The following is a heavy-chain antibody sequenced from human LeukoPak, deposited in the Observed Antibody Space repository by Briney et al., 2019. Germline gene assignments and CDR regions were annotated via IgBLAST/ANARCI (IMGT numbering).Heavy chain of an antibody. J-gene: IGHJ4*02. CDR3: ASEGVWFGEYDY. CDR1: GGSISSSSYY. V-gene: IGHV4-39*07. Sequence: NPSETLSLTCTVSGGSISSSSYYWGWIRQPPGKGLEWIGSIYYSGSTYYNPSLKSRVTISVDTSKNQFSLKLSSVTAADTAVYYCASEGVWFGEYDYWGQGTLVTVSS. D-gene: IGHD3-10*01. CDR2: IYYSGST.